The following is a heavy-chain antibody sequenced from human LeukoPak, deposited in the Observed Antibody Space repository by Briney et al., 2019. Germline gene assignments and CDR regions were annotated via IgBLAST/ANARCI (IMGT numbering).Heavy chain of an antibody. CDR3: AKPPGYWSSTSCRTENDY. CDR2: ISGSGATT. D-gene: IGHD2-2*01. V-gene: IGHV3-23*01. Sequence: GGSLRLSCAASGITFSTYAMSWVRQAPGKGLEWVSAISGSGATTYYADSVKGRFTISRDNSKNTLYLQMNSLRAEDTAVYYCAKPPGYWSSTSCRTENDYWGQGTLVTVSS. J-gene: IGHJ4*02. CDR1: GITFSTYA.